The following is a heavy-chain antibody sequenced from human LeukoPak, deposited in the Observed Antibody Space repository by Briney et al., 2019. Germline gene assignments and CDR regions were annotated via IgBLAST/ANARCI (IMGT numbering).Heavy chain of an antibody. V-gene: IGHV5-10-1*01. D-gene: IGHD6-13*01. CDR3: ARHLFAAAGPYYGLDV. CDR2: IDPSDSYT. J-gene: IGHJ6*02. Sequence: GESLRISCKGSGYNFTNYWISWVRQMPGKGLEWMGRIDPSDSYTNYSPSFQGHVTISADKSISTAYLQWSSLKAPDTAMYYCARHLFAAAGPYYGLDVWGQGTTVTVSS. CDR1: GYNFTNYW.